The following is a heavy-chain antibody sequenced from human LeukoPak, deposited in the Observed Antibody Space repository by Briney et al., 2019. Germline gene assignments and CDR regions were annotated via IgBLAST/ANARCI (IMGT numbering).Heavy chain of an antibody. CDR3: ARALEVGISIAARREPYYFDY. CDR2: INHSGST. V-gene: IGHV4-34*01. D-gene: IGHD6-6*01. CDR1: GGSFSGYY. Sequence: SETLSLTCAVYGGSFSGYYWSWIRQPPGKGLEWIGEINHSGSTNYNPPLKSRVTISVGTSKNQFSLKPSSVTAADTAVYYCARALEVGISIAARREPYYFDYWGQGTLVTVSS. J-gene: IGHJ4*02.